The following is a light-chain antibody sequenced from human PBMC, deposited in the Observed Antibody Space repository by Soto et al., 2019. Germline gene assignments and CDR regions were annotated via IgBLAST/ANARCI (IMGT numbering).Light chain of an antibody. CDR2: DVS. V-gene: IGLV2-11*01. Sequence: QALLAHPLSVSWSPGHAVTISCTGTSSDVGGYNFVSWYQQHPGKVPKLMIYDVSIRPSGVPDRFSGSKSGNTASLTISGLQAEDEADYYCCSYVGSDSYFVFGSGTKVTXL. J-gene: IGLJ1*01. CDR3: CSYVGSDSYFV. CDR1: SSDVGGYNF.